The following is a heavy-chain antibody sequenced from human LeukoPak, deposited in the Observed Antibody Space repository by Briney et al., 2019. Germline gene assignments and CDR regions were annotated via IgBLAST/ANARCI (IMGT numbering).Heavy chain of an antibody. CDR1: GFTFSGYG. V-gene: IGHV3-30*18. D-gene: IGHD3-16*01. J-gene: IGHJ4*02. Sequence: PGGSLRLSCAASGFTFSGYGMHWVRQAPGKGLEWVAVISYDGSNKYYADSVKGRFTISRDNSKNTLYLQMNSLRAEDTAVYYCAKALNIMITFGGVDYWGQGTLVTVSS. CDR3: AKALNIMITFGGVDY. CDR2: ISYDGSNK.